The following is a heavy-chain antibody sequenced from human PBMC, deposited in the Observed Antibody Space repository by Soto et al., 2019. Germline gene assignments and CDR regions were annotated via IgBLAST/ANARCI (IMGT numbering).Heavy chain of an antibody. Sequence: SETLSLTCTVSGGSISSSSYYWGWIRQPPGKGLEWIGSIYYSGSTYYNPSLKSRVTISVDTSKNQFSLKLSSVTAADTAVYYCARRPLYYDILTGYKPDPFDYWGQGTLVTVS. CDR1: GGSISSSSYY. J-gene: IGHJ4*02. CDR2: IYYSGST. D-gene: IGHD3-9*01. V-gene: IGHV4-39*01. CDR3: ARRPLYYDILTGYKPDPFDY.